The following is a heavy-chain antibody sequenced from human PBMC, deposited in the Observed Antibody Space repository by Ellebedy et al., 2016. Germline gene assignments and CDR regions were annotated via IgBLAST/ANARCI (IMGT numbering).Heavy chain of an antibody. CDR1: GFSFTNYG. Sequence: GESLKISXAASGFSFTNYGMSWVRQAPGKGLEWVSGISGTGGSTYYADSVKGRFTVSRDNLKDTLDLQMNRLRAEDTALYYCAKERGDLWDNWNDGDAFDIWGQGTTVTVSS. CDR2: ISGTGGST. V-gene: IGHV3-23*01. J-gene: IGHJ3*02. D-gene: IGHD1-20*01. CDR3: AKERGDLWDNWNDGDAFDI.